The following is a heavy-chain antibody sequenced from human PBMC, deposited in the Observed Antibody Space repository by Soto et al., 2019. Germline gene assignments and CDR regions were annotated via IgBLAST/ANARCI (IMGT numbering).Heavy chain of an antibody. Sequence: PGGSLRLSCAASGFTFSSCAIHWVRQAPGKGLEWVALISYDGSNKYYADSVKGRFTISRDNSKNTLYLQMNSLRAEDTAVYYCARDKRDLRFLEWSYYFDYWGQGT. CDR3: ARDKRDLRFLEWSYYFDY. J-gene: IGHJ4*02. D-gene: IGHD3-3*01. CDR2: ISYDGSNK. CDR1: GFTFSSCA. V-gene: IGHV3-30-3*01.